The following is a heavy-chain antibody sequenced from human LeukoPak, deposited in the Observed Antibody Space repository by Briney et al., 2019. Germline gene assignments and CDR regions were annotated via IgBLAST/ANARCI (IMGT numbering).Heavy chain of an antibody. CDR2: IYTSGST. J-gene: IGHJ5*02. CDR1: GGSISSYY. Sequence: RTSETLSLTCTVSGGSISSYYWSWIRQPAGKGLEWIGRIYTSGSTNYNPSLKSRVTMSVDTSKNQFSLKLSSVTAADTAVYYCARTWVGYAPNWFDPWGQGTLVTVSS. CDR3: ARTWVGYAPNWFDP. D-gene: IGHD2-2*01. V-gene: IGHV4-4*07.